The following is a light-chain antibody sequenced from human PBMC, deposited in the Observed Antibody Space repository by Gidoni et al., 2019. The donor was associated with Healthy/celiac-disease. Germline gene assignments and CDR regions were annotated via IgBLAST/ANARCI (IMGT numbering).Light chain of an antibody. Sequence: VMTQSPDSLAVSLGERATINCKSSQSVLYSSNNKNYLAWYQQKPGQPPKLLIYWASTRESGVPDRFSGSGSGTDFTLTISSLQAEDVAVYYCQQYYSTPQSFGQXTKVEIK. J-gene: IGKJ1*01. CDR1: QSVLYSSNNKNY. CDR2: WAS. CDR3: QQYYSTPQS. V-gene: IGKV4-1*01.